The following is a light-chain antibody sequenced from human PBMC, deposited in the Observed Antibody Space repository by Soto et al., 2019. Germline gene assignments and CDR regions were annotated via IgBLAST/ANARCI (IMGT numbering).Light chain of an antibody. CDR1: QSVSGSY. J-gene: IGKJ1*01. Sequence: EIGLTQSPGTLSLSPGERATLSCRASQSVSGSYLAWYQQKPGQAPRLLISGSSSRATGIPERFSGSGSGNDFTLTISRLEPEDFAVYYCHQYGSSAWTFGQGTKVEIK. CDR3: HQYGSSAWT. V-gene: IGKV3-20*01. CDR2: GSS.